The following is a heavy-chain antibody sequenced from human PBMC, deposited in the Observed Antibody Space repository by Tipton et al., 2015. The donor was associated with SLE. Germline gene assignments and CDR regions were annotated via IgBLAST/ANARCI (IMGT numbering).Heavy chain of an antibody. CDR1: GGSISSYY. CDR2: INHSGST. V-gene: IGHV4-34*01. J-gene: IGHJ4*02. CDR3: ARGDMIVDY. D-gene: IGHD3-22*01. Sequence: TLPLTCTVSGGSISSYYWSWIRQPPGKGLEWIGEINHSGSTNYNPSLKSRVTISVDTSKNQFSLKLSSVTAADTAVYYCARGDMIVDYWGQGTLVTVSS.